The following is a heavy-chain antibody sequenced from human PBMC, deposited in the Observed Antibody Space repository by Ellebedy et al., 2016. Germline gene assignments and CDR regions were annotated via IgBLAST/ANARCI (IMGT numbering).Heavy chain of an antibody. CDR2: IYYSGST. V-gene: IGHV4-59*08. CDR3: ARLQGSSSAKHFDY. D-gene: IGHD6-6*01. CDR1: GGSISSYY. J-gene: IGHJ4*02. Sequence: SETLSLTCTVSGGSISSYYWSWIRQPPGKGLEWIGYIYYSGSTNYNPSLKSRVTISVDTSKNQFSLKLSSVTAADTAVYYCARLQGSSSAKHFDYWGQGTLVTVSS.